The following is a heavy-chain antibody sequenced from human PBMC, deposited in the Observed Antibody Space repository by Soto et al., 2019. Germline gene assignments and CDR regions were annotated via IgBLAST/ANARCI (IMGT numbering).Heavy chain of an antibody. CDR3: ARALKPEIPPPGFGWFDT. CDR1: GGSISSYY. CDR2: IYTSGST. D-gene: IGHD3-3*01. Sequence: SETLSLTCTVSGGSISSYYWSWIRQPAGKGLEWIGRIYTSGSTNYNPSLKSRVTMSVDTSKNQFSLKLSSVTAADTAVYYCARALKPEIPPPGFGWFDTWGQGTLVTVSS. V-gene: IGHV4-4*07. J-gene: IGHJ5*02.